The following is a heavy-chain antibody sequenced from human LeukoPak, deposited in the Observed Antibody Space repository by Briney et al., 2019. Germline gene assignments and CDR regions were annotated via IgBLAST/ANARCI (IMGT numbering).Heavy chain of an antibody. CDR3: ARWGNSWPYYFDD. D-gene: IGHD6-13*01. CDR2: IYHSGST. Sequence: PSETLSLTCAVSGYSISSGYYWGWIRQPPGKGLEWIASIYHSGSTYYNPSLKSRVTISVDTSKNQFSLKLTSVTAADTAVYYCARWGNSWPYYFDDWGQGTLVTVSS. J-gene: IGHJ4*02. V-gene: IGHV4-38-2*01. CDR1: GYSISSGYY.